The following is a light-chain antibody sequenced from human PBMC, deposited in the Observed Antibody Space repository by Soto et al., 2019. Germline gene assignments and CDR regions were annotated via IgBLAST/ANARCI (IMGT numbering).Light chain of an antibody. CDR1: QGISTY. Sequence: DIQLTQSPSFLYASVGDRVTITCRASQGISTYLAWYQQRPGKAPKLLIYKASTLKSGVPSRFSGSGSGTEFTLTISSLQPDDFATYYCQQYNSYSWTFGQGTKVDIK. CDR2: KAS. J-gene: IGKJ1*01. V-gene: IGKV1-5*03. CDR3: QQYNSYSWT.